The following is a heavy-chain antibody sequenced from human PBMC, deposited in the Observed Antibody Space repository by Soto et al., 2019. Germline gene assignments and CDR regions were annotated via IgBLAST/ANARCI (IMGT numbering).Heavy chain of an antibody. V-gene: IGHV4-59*01. Sequence: SETLSLTCAVSGGSISSYYWSWIRQPPGKGLEWIGYMYNTGSTIYNPSLKSRVTISVDTSKNQFSLKLNSVTAADTAVYYCGRDLWGYCGADCYPLDVWGQGTTVTVSS. J-gene: IGHJ6*02. CDR2: MYNTGST. CDR1: GGSISSYY. D-gene: IGHD2-21*02. CDR3: GRDLWGYCGADCYPLDV.